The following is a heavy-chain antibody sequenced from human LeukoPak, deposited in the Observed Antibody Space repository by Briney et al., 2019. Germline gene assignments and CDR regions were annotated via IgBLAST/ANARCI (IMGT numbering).Heavy chain of an antibody. D-gene: IGHD3-22*01. V-gene: IGHV4-31*03. J-gene: IGHJ4*02. Sequence: SETLSLTCTVSGGSISSGGYYWSWIRQHPGKGLEWIGYIHYSGSTYYNPSLKSRVTISVDTSKNQFSLKLSSVTAADTAVYYCARIGDVDYYDSSGFFATSYFDYWGQGTLVTVPS. CDR3: ARIGDVDYYDSSGFFATSYFDY. CDR1: GGSISSGGYY. CDR2: IHYSGST.